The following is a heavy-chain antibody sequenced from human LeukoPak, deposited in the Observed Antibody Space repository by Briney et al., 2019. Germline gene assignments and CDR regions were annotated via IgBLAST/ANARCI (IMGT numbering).Heavy chain of an antibody. D-gene: IGHD3-22*01. V-gene: IGHV4-61*02. Sequence: SQTLSLTCTVSGGSISRGRYYWRWIRQPAGKGLEGIGRVYTSGSTNYNPSLKSRVTISVDSSKYHFSLKLSSVTAADTAVYYWASSRTYYYDSSCYRSMNWGQGTLVTVSS. CDR2: VYTSGST. CDR1: GGSISRGRYY. J-gene: IGHJ4*02. CDR3: ASSRTYYYDSSCYRSMN.